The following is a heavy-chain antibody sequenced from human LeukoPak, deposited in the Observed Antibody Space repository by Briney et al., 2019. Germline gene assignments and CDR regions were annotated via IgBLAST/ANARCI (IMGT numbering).Heavy chain of an antibody. CDR3: ARPRPGYYMDV. J-gene: IGHJ6*03. D-gene: IGHD1-1*01. Sequence: GRSLRLSCAASGFTFSSYWMSWVRQAPGKGLEWVANIKQDGSEKYYVDSVKGRFTISRDNAKNSLYLQMNSLRAEDTAVYYCARPRPGYYMDVWGKGTTVTVSS. V-gene: IGHV3-7*01. CDR1: GFTFSSYW. CDR2: IKQDGSEK.